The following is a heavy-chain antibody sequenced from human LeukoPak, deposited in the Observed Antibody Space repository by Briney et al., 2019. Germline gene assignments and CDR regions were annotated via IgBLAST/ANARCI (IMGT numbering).Heavy chain of an antibody. J-gene: IGHJ5*01. CDR2: IRNDGSYE. D-gene: IGHD2-15*01. Sequence: GGSLRLSCAASGFTFSDYGMHWVRQAPGKGLEWVAFIRNDGSYEYYPDSVKGRFTISRDNSRNALFLQMNSLRAEDTAVYYCAKGGSPSHNWFNSWGERTLVTASS. CDR1: GFTFSDYG. CDR3: AKGGSPSHNWFNS. V-gene: IGHV3-30*02.